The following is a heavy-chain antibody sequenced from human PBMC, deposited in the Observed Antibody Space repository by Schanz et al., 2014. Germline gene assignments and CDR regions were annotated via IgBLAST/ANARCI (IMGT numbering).Heavy chain of an antibody. CDR1: GYTFTNHY. CDR2: ISPSSGGT. CDR3: ARESVSRTRLFDP. D-gene: IGHD3-3*01. V-gene: IGHV1-2*06. J-gene: IGHJ5*02. Sequence: QVQVIQSGPEVKKPGASVKVSCKASGYTFTNHYLHWVRQAPGQGLEWMGRISPSSGGTNYAQNFQGRVTMTKDTSINTDYMELSTLTSDATAVYYCARESVSRTRLFDPWGQGTLVTVSS.